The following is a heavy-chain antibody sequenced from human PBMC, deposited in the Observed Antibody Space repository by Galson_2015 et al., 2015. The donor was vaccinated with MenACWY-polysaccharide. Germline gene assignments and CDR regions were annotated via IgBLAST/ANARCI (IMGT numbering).Heavy chain of an antibody. J-gene: IGHJ4*02. CDR3: ARDSGRGGTSY. V-gene: IGHV3-69-1*01. CDR1: GFTFTNYA. D-gene: IGHD4-23*01. CDR2: IGGSGTT. Sequence: SLRLSCAASGFTFTNYAMNWVRQAPGKGLEWVSSIGGSGTTYYADSVKGRFTISRDNAKNSLYLQMNSLRGEDTAVYYCARDSGRGGTSYWGQGTLVTVSS.